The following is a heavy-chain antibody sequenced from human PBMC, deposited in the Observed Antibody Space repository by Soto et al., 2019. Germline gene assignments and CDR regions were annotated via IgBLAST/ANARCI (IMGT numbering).Heavy chain of an antibody. J-gene: IGHJ5*02. V-gene: IGHV4-59*01. D-gene: IGHD3-3*01. CDR1: GCSISSYY. Sequence: ETLSLTCTVSGCSISSYYWSWIRQPPGKGLEWIGYIYYSGSTNYNPSLKSRVTISVDTSKNQFSLKLSSVTAADTAVYYCARNAVYDFWSGYHNNWFDPWGQGTLVTVSS. CDR2: IYYSGST. CDR3: ARNAVYDFWSGYHNNWFDP.